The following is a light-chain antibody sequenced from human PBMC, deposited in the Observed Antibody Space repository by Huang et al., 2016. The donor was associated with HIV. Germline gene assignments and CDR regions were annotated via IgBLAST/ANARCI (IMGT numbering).Light chain of an antibody. J-gene: IGKJ4*01. CDR1: QGVRSY. CDR3: QQRSNWVLT. V-gene: IGKV3-11*01. CDR2: DAS. Sequence: EIVLTQSPATLSLSPGERATLSCRASQGVRSYSAWYQQKPGQAPRLLIHDASNRATGIPARFSGSGSGTDFTLTISSLEPEDFAVYYCQQRSNWVLTFGGGTKVDIK.